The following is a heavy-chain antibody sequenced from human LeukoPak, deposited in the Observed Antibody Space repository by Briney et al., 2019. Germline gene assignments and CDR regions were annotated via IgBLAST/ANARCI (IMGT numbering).Heavy chain of an antibody. CDR3: ARHPYQLLWLSWFDP. D-gene: IGHD2-2*01. J-gene: IGHJ5*02. CDR1: GGSISSTSYY. V-gene: IGHV4-39*01. Sequence: SETLSLTCTVSGGSISSTSYYWGWIRQPPGKGLEWIGSIYYRGSTYYNPSLKGRVTISVDTSKNQFSLKLSSVTAADTAVYYCARHPYQLLWLSWFDPWGQGTLVTVSS. CDR2: IYYRGST.